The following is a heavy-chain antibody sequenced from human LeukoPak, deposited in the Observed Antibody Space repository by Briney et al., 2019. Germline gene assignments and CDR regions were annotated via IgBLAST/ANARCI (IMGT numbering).Heavy chain of an antibody. J-gene: IGHJ4*02. Sequence: GGSLRLSCAASGFTVSSNYMSWVRQAPGKGLEWVSIVDSGGSTDYADSVKGRFTISRDNSENTLYLQMNSLRAEDTAVYYCARGWLFSWAQGTLVTVSS. CDR3: ARGWLFS. V-gene: IGHV3-66*01. CDR2: VDSGGST. D-gene: IGHD3-22*01. CDR1: GFTVSSNY.